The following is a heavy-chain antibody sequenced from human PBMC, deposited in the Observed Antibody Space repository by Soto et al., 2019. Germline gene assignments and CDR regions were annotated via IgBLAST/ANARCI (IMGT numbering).Heavy chain of an antibody. Sequence: PSETLSLTSTVSGGSISSGGYYWSWIRQHPGKGLEWIGYIYYSGSTYYNPSLKSRVTLSVDTSKNQSSLKLSSVPAADTAVYYCARENYGDYLNWFDPWGQGTLVTVSS. J-gene: IGHJ5*02. CDR2: IYYSGST. CDR3: ARENYGDYLNWFDP. CDR1: GGSISSGGYY. V-gene: IGHV4-31*03. D-gene: IGHD4-17*01.